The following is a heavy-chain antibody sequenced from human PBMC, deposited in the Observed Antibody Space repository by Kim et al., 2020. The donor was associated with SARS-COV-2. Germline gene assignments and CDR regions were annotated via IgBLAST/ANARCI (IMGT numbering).Heavy chain of an antibody. V-gene: IGHV4-39*01. Sequence: SETLSLTCTVSGGSISSSSYYWGWIRQPPGKGLEWIGSIYYSGSTYYNPSLKSRVTISVDTSKNQFSLKLSSVTAADTAVYYCARWGIAAAGFYWGQGTLVTVSS. J-gene: IGHJ4*02. CDR1: GGSISSSSYY. CDR3: ARWGIAAAGFY. D-gene: IGHD6-13*01. CDR2: IYYSGST.